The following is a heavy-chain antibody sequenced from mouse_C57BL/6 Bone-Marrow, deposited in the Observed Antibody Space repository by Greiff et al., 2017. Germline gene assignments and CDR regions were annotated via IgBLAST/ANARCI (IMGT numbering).Heavy chain of an antibody. J-gene: IGHJ1*03. CDR2: ISGGGGNT. V-gene: IGHV5-9*01. CDR1: GFTFSSYT. CDR3: ARRRGYFDV. Sequence: EVKLVESGGGLVKPGGSLKLSCAASGFTFSSYTMSWVRQTPEKRLEWVATISGGGGNTYYPDSVKGRFTISKDNAKNTLYLQMSSLRYEDTALYYCARRRGYFDVWGTGTTVTVSS.